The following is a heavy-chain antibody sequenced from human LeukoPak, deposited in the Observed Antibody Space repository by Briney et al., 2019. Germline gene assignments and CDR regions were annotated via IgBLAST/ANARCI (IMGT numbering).Heavy chain of an antibody. CDR2: ISSSGSTI. V-gene: IGHV3-11*04. Sequence: GGSLRLSCAASGFTFSDYYMSWIRQAPGKGLEWVSYISSSGSTIYYADSVKGRFTISRDNAKNSLYLQMNSLRAEDTAVYYCARDTSFRGYSGYAKYYFDYWVQGTLVTVSS. J-gene: IGHJ4*02. D-gene: IGHD5-12*01. CDR1: GFTFSDYY. CDR3: ARDTSFRGYSGYAKYYFDY.